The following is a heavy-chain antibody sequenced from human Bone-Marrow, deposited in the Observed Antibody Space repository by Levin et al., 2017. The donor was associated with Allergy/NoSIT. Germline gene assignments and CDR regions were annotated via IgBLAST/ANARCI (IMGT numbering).Heavy chain of an antibody. CDR1: GYSFTSCW. J-gene: IGHJ4*02. CDR2: IDPSDSYT. Sequence: PGESLKISCKGSGYSFTSCWISWVRQMPGKGLEWMGRIDPSDSYTNYSPSFQGHVTISADKSISTAYLQWSSLKASDTAMYYCARPILRFLKGERSFDTNYFDYWGQGTLVTVSS. V-gene: IGHV5-10-1*01. D-gene: IGHD3-3*01. CDR3: ARPILRFLKGERSFDTNYFDY.